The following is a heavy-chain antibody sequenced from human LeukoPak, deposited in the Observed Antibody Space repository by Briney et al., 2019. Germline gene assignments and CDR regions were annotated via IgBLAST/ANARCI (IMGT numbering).Heavy chain of an antibody. D-gene: IGHD4-23*01. V-gene: IGHV3-33*01. Sequence: PGGSLRLSCAASALTFSNYDIHWVRQTPGKGLEWVAGIWGDGNRQYYTESVRGRFTISRDNSRNAAYLEMSSLRVDDTAIYYCTRGRWIDCWGQGALVTVSS. CDR3: TRGRWIDC. J-gene: IGHJ4*02. CDR1: ALTFSNYD. CDR2: IWGDGNRQ.